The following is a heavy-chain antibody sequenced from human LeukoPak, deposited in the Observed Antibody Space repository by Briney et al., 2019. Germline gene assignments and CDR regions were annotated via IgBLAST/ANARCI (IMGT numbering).Heavy chain of an antibody. J-gene: IGHJ6*03. V-gene: IGHV4-59*01. CDR2: IYYSGST. D-gene: IGHD4-17*01. Sequence: PSETLSLTCTVSGGSISSYYWSWIRQPPGRGLEWIGYIYYSGSTNYSPSLKSRVTISIDTSKNQFSLKLSSVTAADTAVYYCARLRGASDDYGNYYYYYMDVWGKGTTVTVSS. CDR3: ARLRGASDDYGNYYYYYMDV. CDR1: GGSISSYY.